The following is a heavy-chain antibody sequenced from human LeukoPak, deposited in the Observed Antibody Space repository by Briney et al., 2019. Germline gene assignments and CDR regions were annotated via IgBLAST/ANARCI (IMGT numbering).Heavy chain of an antibody. V-gene: IGHV3-74*01. J-gene: IGHJ4*02. D-gene: IGHD2-2*01. Sequence: GGSLRLSCAASGFTFSTYWMHRVRQAPGKGLVWVSRINTDGSHTTYADSVKGRFTISRDNTKNTVYLQMNSLRAEDTAVYYCASCSSTSCSGYWGQGTLVTVSS. CDR3: ASCSSTSCSGY. CDR2: INTDGSHT. CDR1: GFTFSTYW.